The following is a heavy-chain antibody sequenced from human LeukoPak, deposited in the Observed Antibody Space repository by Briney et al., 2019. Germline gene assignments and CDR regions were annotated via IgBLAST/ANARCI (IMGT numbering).Heavy chain of an antibody. CDR3: ARSWSGGGWLLGFFDH. D-gene: IGHD3-22*01. V-gene: IGHV4-30-4*08. CDR2: IYYSGST. Sequence: SETLSLTCTVSGGSISSGDYYWSWIRQPPGKGLEWIGYIYYSGSTYYNPSLKSRVTISVDTSKNQFSLKLSSVTAADTAVYYCARSWSGGGWLLGFFDHWGQGTLVTVSS. CDR1: GGSISSGDYY. J-gene: IGHJ4*02.